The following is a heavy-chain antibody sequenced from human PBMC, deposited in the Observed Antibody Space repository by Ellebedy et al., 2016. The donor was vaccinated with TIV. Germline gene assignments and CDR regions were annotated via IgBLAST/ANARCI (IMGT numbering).Heavy chain of an antibody. Sequence: AASVKVSCKASGGTFSSYAISWVRQAPGQGLEWMGRIIPILGIANYERKFQGRVTITADKSTSTAYMELRSLRSDDTAVYYCARRPIAVAGTGGAFDIWGQGTMVTVSS. V-gene: IGHV1-69*04. D-gene: IGHD6-19*01. J-gene: IGHJ3*02. CDR1: GGTFSSYA. CDR3: ARRPIAVAGTGGAFDI. CDR2: IIPILGIA.